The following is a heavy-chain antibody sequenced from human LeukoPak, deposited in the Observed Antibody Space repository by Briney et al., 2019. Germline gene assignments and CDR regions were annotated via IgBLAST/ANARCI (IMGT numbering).Heavy chain of an antibody. J-gene: IGHJ4*02. CDR1: GFTFSYYW. V-gene: IGHV3-74*01. D-gene: IGHD4-23*01. Sequence: GGSLRLSCAASGFTFSYYWMHWVRQAPGKGLVWVSRISNDGSDTRHADSVKGRFTISRDNAKNTLYLQMNRLTAEDTAVYYCARDMDEDYSGNTLDYWGRGTLVTVSS. CDR3: ARDMDEDYSGNTLDY. CDR2: ISNDGSDT.